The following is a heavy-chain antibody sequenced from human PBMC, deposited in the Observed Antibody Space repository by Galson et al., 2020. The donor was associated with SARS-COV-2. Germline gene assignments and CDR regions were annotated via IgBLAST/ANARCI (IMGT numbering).Heavy chain of an antibody. CDR2: LITTGGTS. D-gene: IGHD6-6*01. V-gene: IGHV3-64D*08. CDR1: GFAFSEYA. CDR3: LEYSSSRHTY. Sequence: WGSLRLSCAASGFAFSEYAMHWVRQAPGKGLQYVSALITTGGTSFYADSVSGRFTMSRDNSKNTFYLQMTGLRVEDTAFYYCLEYSSSRHTYWGHGTMVTVSS. J-gene: IGHJ4*01.